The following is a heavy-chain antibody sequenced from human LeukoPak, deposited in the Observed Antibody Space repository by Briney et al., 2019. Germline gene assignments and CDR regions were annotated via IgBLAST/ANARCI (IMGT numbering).Heavy chain of an antibody. V-gene: IGHV3-11*06. D-gene: IGHD3-10*01. CDR3: ARHGSGSYYFDY. J-gene: IGHJ4*02. CDR1: GFPFSDYY. CDR2: ISSSSSYT. Sequence: PGGSLRLSCAASGFPFSDYYMSWIRQAPGKGLEWVSYISSSSSYTNYADSVKGRFTISRDNAKNSLYLQMNSLRAEDTAVYYCARHGSGSYYFDYWGQGTLVTVSS.